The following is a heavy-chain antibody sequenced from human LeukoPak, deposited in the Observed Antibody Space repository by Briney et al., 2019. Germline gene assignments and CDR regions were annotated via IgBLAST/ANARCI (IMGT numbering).Heavy chain of an antibody. Sequence: GGSLRLSCAASGITFSSYSMNWVRQAPGKGLEWVSAISGSGGSTYYTDSVKGRFSISRDNSKNTLYLQMNSLKTEDTAVYYCTRLPYYYDSSGYWGQGTLVTVSS. CDR3: TRLPYYYDSSGY. D-gene: IGHD3-22*01. CDR1: GITFSSYS. J-gene: IGHJ4*02. CDR2: ISGSGGST. V-gene: IGHV3-23*01.